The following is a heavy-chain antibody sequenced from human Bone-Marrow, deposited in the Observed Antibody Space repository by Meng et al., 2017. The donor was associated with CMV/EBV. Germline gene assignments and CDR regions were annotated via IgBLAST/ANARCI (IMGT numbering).Heavy chain of an antibody. CDR3: ARVAITGTGEGLWLDY. Sequence: SVKVSCKASGGTFSSYTISWVRQAPGQGLEWMGRIIPILGIANYAQKFQGRVTITADKSTSTAYMELSSLRSEDTAMYYCARVAITGTGEGLWLDYWGQGTLVTVSS. J-gene: IGHJ4*02. CDR1: GGTFSSYT. V-gene: IGHV1-69*02. D-gene: IGHD1-20*01. CDR2: IIPILGIA.